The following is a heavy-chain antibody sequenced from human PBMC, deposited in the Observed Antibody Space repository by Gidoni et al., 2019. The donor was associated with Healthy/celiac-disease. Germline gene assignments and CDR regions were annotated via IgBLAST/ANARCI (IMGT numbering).Heavy chain of an antibody. CDR1: GYSFTRYW. D-gene: IGHD3-22*01. V-gene: IGHV5-51*01. Sequence: EVQLVQSGAEVKKPGASLKISCKGSGYSFTRYWIGWVRQMPGKGLEWMGIIYPGDSDTRYSPSFQGQVTISADKSISTAYLQWSSLKASDTAMYYCARHLSLPSDPGYYYDSSGYYGYFDYWGQGTLVTVSS. J-gene: IGHJ4*02. CDR2: IYPGDSDT. CDR3: ARHLSLPSDPGYYYDSSGYYGYFDY.